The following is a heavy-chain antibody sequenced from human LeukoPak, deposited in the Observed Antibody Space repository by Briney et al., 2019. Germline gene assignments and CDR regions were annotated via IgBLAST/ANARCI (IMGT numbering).Heavy chain of an antibody. Sequence: SETLSLTCTVSGGSISSGGYYWSWIRQHPGKGLEWIGYIYYSGSTYYNPSLKSRVTISVDTSKNQFSLKLSSVTAADTAVYYCASIVGVGPDWYFDLWGRGTLVTVSS. CDR1: GGSISSGGYY. CDR2: IYYSGST. J-gene: IGHJ2*01. CDR3: ASIVGVGPDWYFDL. D-gene: IGHD3-22*01. V-gene: IGHV4-31*03.